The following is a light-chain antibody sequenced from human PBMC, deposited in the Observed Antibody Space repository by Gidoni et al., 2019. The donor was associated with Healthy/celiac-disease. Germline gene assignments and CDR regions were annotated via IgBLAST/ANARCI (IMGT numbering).Light chain of an antibody. J-gene: IGKJ1*01. CDR2: GAS. CDR3: QQDGSSPT. CDR1: QSVSSCY. V-gene: IGKV3-20*01. Sequence: EIVLTQSPGTLSLSPGERATLSCRASQSVSSCYLAWYQQKPRQAPRLLSYGASSRATGIPDRFSGSGCGTDFTITISRVEHEDFAVYYCQQDGSSPTFXXXTKVEIK.